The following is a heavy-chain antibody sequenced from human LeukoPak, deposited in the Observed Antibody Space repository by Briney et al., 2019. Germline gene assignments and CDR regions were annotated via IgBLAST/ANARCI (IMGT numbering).Heavy chain of an antibody. CDR1: GFTFSSYG. CDR2: ISGSGGST. Sequence: PGGSLRLSCATSGFTFSSYGMAWVRQGPGKGLEWVSSISGSGGSTYYADSVKGRLTISRDNSKNTLYLQMNSLRAEDTALYYCAKYGPTVTSRYFDYWGQGTLLTVSS. V-gene: IGHV3-23*01. CDR3: AKYGPTVTSRYFDY. D-gene: IGHD4-17*01. J-gene: IGHJ4*02.